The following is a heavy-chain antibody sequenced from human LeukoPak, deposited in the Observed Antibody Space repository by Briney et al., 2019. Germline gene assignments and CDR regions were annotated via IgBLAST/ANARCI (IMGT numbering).Heavy chain of an antibody. CDR1: GGSISSGGYY. D-gene: IGHD2-15*01. CDR2: IYYSGSI. CDR3: ARRAGQVAATRGSYYYYYMDV. Sequence: SQTLSLTCTVSGGSISSGGYYWSWIRQHPGKGLEWIGYIYYSGSIYYNPSLKSRVTISVDTSKNQFSLKLSSVTAADTAVYYCARRAGQVAATRGSYYYYYMDVWGKGTTVTVSS. J-gene: IGHJ6*03. V-gene: IGHV4-31*03.